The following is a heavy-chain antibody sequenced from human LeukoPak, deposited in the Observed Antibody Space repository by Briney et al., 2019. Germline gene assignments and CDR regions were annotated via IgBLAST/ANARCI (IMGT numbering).Heavy chain of an antibody. V-gene: IGHV4-38-2*02. Sequence: SETLSLTCTVSGYSISSGYYWGWIRQPPGKGLEWIGSIYYSGSTYYNPSLKSRVTISVDTSKNQFSLKLSSVTAADTAVYYCARHIYYGSGANPSFWWFDPWGQGTLVTVSS. CDR3: ARHIYYGSGANPSFWWFDP. J-gene: IGHJ5*02. CDR1: GYSISSGYY. D-gene: IGHD3-10*01. CDR2: IYYSGST.